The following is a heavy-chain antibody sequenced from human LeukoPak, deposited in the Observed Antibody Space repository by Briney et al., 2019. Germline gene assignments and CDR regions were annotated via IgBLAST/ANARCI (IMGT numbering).Heavy chain of an antibody. CDR1: GFTFSSYG. V-gene: IGHV3-30*02. CDR2: IRYDGSKK. Sequence: GGSLRLSCAASGFTFSSYGMHWVRQAPGKGLEWVALIRYDGSKKYYADSVKGRFTISRDNAKNSLYLQMNSLRAEDTAVYYCARGGLRSYYFDYWGQGTLVTVSS. D-gene: IGHD5/OR15-5a*01. CDR3: ARGGLRSYYFDY. J-gene: IGHJ4*02.